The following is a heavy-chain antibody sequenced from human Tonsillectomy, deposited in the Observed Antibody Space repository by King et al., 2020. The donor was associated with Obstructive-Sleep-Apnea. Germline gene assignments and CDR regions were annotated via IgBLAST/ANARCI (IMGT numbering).Heavy chain of an antibody. V-gene: IGHV4-59*11. CDR2: IHYSGGT. D-gene: IGHD6-19*01. CDR3: ARDQGSSGWYAPFDY. J-gene: IGHJ4*02. Sequence: VQLQESGPGLLKPSETLSLTCTVSGGSISSHYWSWIRQPPGRGLEWIGYIHYSGGTNYNPSLQSRVTISVDTSKNQFSLKLSSVTAADTAMYHCARDQGSSGWYAPFDYWGQGTLVTVSS. CDR1: GGSISSHY.